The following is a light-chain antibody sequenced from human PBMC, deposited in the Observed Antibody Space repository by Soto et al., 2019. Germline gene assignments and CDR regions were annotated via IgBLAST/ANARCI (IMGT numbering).Light chain of an antibody. CDR2: GAS. Sequence: EIVMTQSPATLSVSPGERATLSCRASQSISINLAWYQQKPGQAPRLLIYGASTRATGIPARFSGSGSGTEFTLTISSLQSEDFAVYYCQQYNNWPPGTFGQGTKLEIK. V-gene: IGKV3-15*01. CDR3: QQYNNWPPGT. CDR1: QSISIN. J-gene: IGKJ2*02.